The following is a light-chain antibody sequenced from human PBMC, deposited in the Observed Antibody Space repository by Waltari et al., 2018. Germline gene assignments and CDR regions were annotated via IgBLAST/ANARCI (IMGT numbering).Light chain of an antibody. V-gene: IGKV1-16*02. Sequence: DIQMTQSPSSLSASVGDRVTITCRASQGIRNYLAWFQQKPGKAPESLIYAASNLQSGVPSKFSGSGSATDFTLTISSLQPEDFATYYCQQYNSYPWTFGQGTKVEIK. CDR3: QQYNSYPWT. CDR1: QGIRNY. CDR2: AAS. J-gene: IGKJ1*01.